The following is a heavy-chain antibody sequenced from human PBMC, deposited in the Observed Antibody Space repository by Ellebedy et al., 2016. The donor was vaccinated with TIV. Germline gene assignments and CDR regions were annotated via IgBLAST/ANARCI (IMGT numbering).Heavy chain of an antibody. Sequence: SETLSLTCTVSGGSISGYDYYWGWIRQPPGKGLEWIGNIFDTGDTYYNPSLKSRVTISVDTSTNQFSLKLTSVTAADTAVYYCARRTDSGSYYDYFNSWGQGTLVTVSS. CDR2: IFDTGDT. D-gene: IGHD1-26*01. CDR3: ARRTDSGSYYDYFNS. J-gene: IGHJ4*02. CDR1: GGSISGYDYY. V-gene: IGHV4-39*01.